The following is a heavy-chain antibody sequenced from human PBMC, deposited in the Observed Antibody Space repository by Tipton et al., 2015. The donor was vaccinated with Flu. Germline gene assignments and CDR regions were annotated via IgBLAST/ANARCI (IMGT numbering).Heavy chain of an antibody. CDR1: GGSFSGYY. Sequence: TLSLTCSVYGGSFSGYYWTWVRQAPGKGLEWLGEINHGGSTHYGSSLKSRVTMSVDASTNQFSLHLTSVTAADTAVYYCARVSPRRVTAIVVVMLPEGYFDYWGQGTPVIVSS. J-gene: IGHJ4*02. V-gene: IGHV4-34*01. CDR2: INHGGST. D-gene: IGHD3-22*01. CDR3: ARVSPRRVTAIVVVMLPEGYFDY.